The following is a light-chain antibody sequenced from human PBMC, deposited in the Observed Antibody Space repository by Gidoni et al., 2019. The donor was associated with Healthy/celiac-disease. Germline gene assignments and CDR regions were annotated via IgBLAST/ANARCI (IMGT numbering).Light chain of an antibody. CDR3: QSYDSSLSGSRV. CDR1: SSNIGAGYD. J-gene: IGLJ3*02. V-gene: IGLV1-40*01. Sequence: QSVLTQPPSLSGAPGQRVTISCTGSSSNIGAGYDVHWYQQLPGTAPKLLIYGNSTRPSGVPDRFAGSKSGTSASLAITGLQAEDEADYYCQSYDSSLSGSRVFGGGTKLTVL. CDR2: GNS.